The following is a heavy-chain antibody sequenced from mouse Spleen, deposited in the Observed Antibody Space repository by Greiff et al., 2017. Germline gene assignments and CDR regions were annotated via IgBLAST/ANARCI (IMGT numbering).Heavy chain of an antibody. CDR2: INPGSGGT. CDR3: ARKGYAHAMDY. V-gene: IGHV1-54*01. Sequence: VQLQQSGPELVKTGASVKISCKASGYAFTNYLIEWVKQRPGQGLEWIGVINPGSGGTNYNEKFKGKATLTADKSSSTAYMQLSSLTSDDSAVYFCARKGYAHAMDYWGQGTSVTVSS. J-gene: IGHJ4*01. D-gene: IGHD2-10*02. CDR1: GYAFTNYL.